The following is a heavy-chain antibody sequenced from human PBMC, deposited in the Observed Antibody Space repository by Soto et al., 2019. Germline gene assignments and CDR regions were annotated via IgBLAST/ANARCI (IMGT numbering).Heavy chain of an antibody. CDR1: GESISSSSYY. D-gene: IGHD2-21*02. CDR3: ARQRTTVVTQAYFDH. J-gene: IGHJ4*02. CDR2: IYYSGRT. V-gene: IGHV4-39*01. Sequence: SETLSLTCIVSGESISSSSYYWGWIRQPPGKGLEWIGSIYYSGRTYYNPSFKSRVTVSIDTSKNQFSLKLSSVTATDTAVYYCARQRTTVVTQAYFDHWGQGALVTVSS.